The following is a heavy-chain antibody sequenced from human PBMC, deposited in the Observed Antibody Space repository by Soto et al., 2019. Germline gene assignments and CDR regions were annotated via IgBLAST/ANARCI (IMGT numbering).Heavy chain of an antibody. J-gene: IGHJ4*02. CDR2: TKQDGSEK. D-gene: IGHD1-26*01. CDR1: GFTFSSYW. V-gene: IGHV3-7*01. Sequence: EVQLVESGGGLVQPGESLRLSCAASGFTFSSYWMTWVRQAPGKGLEWVANTKQDGSEKYYVDSVRGRFTMSRDNAKNSLYLQMNSLRAEDTAVYYCARVVGATQMDFDYWGQGTLVTVFS. CDR3: ARVVGATQMDFDY.